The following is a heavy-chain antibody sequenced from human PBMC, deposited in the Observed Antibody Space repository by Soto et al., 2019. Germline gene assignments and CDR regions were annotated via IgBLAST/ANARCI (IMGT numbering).Heavy chain of an antibody. D-gene: IGHD3-22*01. J-gene: IGHJ4*02. CDR3: ARAFTYSYDSSGYYFDY. CDR2: IYYSGST. Sequence: QVQLQESGPGLVKPSQTLSLTCTVSGGSISSCGYYWSWIRQHPGKGLEWIGYIYYSGSTYYNPSLKSRVTISVDTSKNQFTLKLSSVTAADTAVYYCARAFTYSYDSSGYYFDYWGQGTLVTVSS. V-gene: IGHV4-31*03. CDR1: GGSISSCGYY.